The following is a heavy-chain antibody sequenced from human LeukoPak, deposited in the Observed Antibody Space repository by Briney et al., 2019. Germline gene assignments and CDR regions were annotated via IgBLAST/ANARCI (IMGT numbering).Heavy chain of an antibody. CDR2: ITSSGSAI. CDR1: GFTFSDYY. V-gene: IGHV3-11*04. CDR3: ARAHKDAFDI. Sequence: PGGSLRLSCAASGFTFSDYYMGWIRQAPGNGLEWVAYITSSGSAIYHADSVKGRFTISRDNAKNSLYLQMNTLRAEDTAVYYCARAHKDAFDIWGRGTMVTVSS. J-gene: IGHJ3*02.